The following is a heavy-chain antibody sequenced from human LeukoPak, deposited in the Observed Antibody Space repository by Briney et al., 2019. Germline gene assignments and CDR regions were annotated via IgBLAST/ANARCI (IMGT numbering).Heavy chain of an antibody. CDR3: ARGYATRGRDNSVGFDY. CDR1: GFTFSSYG. Sequence: PGRSLRLSCAASGFTFSSYGMHWVRQAPGKGLEWVSSISSSSSYIYYADSVKGRFTISRDNAKNTLYLQMDSLRAEDTAVYFCARGYATRGRDNSVGFDYWGQGALVTVPS. D-gene: IGHD3-16*01. CDR2: ISSSSSYI. J-gene: IGHJ4*02. V-gene: IGHV3-21*01.